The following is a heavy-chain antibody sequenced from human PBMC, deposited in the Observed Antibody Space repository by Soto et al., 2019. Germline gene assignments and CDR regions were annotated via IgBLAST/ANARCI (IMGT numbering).Heavy chain of an antibody. V-gene: IGHV3-23*01. CDR1: GFTFGSWG. D-gene: IGHD1-1*01. J-gene: IGHJ4*02. Sequence: GGSLRLSCVASGFTFGSWGMNWVRQAPGKGLEWVAGVSPHGANTYYADSVRGRFIISRDDSRNTVSLDMNSLGGDDSAVYYCATEGAKTTWNFDYWGQGTVVTVSS. CDR2: VSPHGANT. CDR3: ATEGAKTTWNFDY.